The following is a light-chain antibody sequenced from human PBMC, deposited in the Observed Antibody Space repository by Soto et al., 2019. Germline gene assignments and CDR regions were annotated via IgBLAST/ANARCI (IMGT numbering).Light chain of an antibody. CDR1: SSDVGGYNY. CDR2: EVS. Sequence: QSALTQPASVSGSPGQSITISCTGTSSDVGGYNYVSWSQQHPGKAPKLLISEVSNRPSGVSNRFSGSKSGNTASLTISGLQADDEADYYCSSYTASRTLLLGTGNKVTVL. CDR3: SSYTASRTLL. J-gene: IGLJ1*01. V-gene: IGLV2-14*03.